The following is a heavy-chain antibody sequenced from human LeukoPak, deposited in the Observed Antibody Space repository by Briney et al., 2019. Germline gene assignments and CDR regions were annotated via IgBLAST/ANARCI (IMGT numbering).Heavy chain of an antibody. V-gene: IGHV1-18*01. Sequence: ASVKVSCKASGYTFTSYGISWVRQAPGQGLEWMGWISAYNGNTNYAQKLQGRVTMTTDTSTSTAYMELRSLRSDDTAVYYCARVVAAAGINCFDPGGQGPLVTVSS. CDR2: ISAYNGNT. CDR3: ARVVAAAGINCFDP. J-gene: IGHJ5*02. CDR1: GYTFTSYG. D-gene: IGHD6-13*01.